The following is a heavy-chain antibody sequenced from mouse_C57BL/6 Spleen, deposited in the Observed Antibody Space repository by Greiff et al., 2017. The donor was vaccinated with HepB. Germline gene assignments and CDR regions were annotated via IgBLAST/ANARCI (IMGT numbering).Heavy chain of an antibody. J-gene: IGHJ2*01. V-gene: IGHV2-9-1*01. D-gene: IGHD4-1*01. Sequence: QVQLQESGPGLVAPSQSLSITCTVSGFSLTSYAISWVRQPPGKGLEWLGVIWTGGGTNYNSALKSRLSISKDNSKSQVFLKMNSLQTDDTARYYCARNFLGRDGENYFDYWGQGTTLTVSS. CDR3: ARNFLGRDGENYFDY. CDR1: GFSLTSYA. CDR2: IWTGGGT.